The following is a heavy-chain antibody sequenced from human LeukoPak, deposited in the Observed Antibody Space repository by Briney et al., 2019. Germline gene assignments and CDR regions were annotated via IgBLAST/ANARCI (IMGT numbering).Heavy chain of an antibody. Sequence: SETLSLTCAVYGGSFSGYYWSWIRQPPGKGLEWIGEINHSGSTNYNPSLKSRVTISVETSKNQFSLKLSSVTAADTAVYYCARLEYYYDSSGYRHDAFDIWGQGTMVTVSS. J-gene: IGHJ3*02. V-gene: IGHV4-34*01. CDR2: INHSGST. D-gene: IGHD3-22*01. CDR3: ARLEYYYDSSGYRHDAFDI. CDR1: GGSFSGYY.